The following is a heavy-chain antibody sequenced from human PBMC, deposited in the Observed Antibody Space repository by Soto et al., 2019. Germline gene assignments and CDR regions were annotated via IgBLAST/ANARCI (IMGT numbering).Heavy chain of an antibody. CDR2: IKSKIDGETT. CDR3: TTARTYCGSTACYSSYFEY. D-gene: IGHD2-2*01. Sequence: PLRLSWSASLFTFTYAWRSWVLQSPFKLLEFFGHIKSKIDGETTDYAAPVKGRFTISRDDSKDTVSLHISSLKTEDTAVYYCTTARTYCGSTACYSSYFEYWGPGTLVTVSS. CDR1: LFTFTYAW. J-gene: IGHJ4*02. V-gene: IGHV3-15*01.